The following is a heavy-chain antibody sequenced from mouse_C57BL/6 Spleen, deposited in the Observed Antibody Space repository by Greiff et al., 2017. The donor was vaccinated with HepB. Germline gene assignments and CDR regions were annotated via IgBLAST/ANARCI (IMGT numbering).Heavy chain of an antibody. CDR2: IYPGGGYT. CDR1: GYTFTNYW. V-gene: IGHV1-63*01. D-gene: IGHD3-2*02. J-gene: IGHJ4*01. CDR3: ARGGQLRLPYYAMDY. Sequence: VMLVESGAELVRPGTSVKMSCKASGYTFTNYWIGWAKQRPGHGLEWIGDIYPGGGYTNYNEKFKGKATLTADKSSSTAYMQFSSLTSEDSAIYYCARGGQLRLPYYAMDYWGQGTSVTVSS.